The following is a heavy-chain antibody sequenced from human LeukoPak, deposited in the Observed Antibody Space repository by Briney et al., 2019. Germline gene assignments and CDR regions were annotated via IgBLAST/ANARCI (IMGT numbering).Heavy chain of an antibody. CDR2: MNPNSGNT. CDR1: GYTFTSYD. D-gene: IGHD5-24*01. CDR3: AEDLGYNYWFDY. J-gene: IGHJ4*02. V-gene: IGHV1-8*03. Sequence: GASVKVSCKASGYTFTSYDINWARQATGQGLEWMGWMNPNSGNTGYAQKFQGRVTITRNTSISTAYMELSSLRSEDTAVYYCAEDLGYNYWFDYWGQGTLVTVSS.